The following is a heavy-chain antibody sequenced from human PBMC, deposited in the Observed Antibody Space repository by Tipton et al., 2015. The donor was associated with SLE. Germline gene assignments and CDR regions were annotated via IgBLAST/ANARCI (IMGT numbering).Heavy chain of an antibody. CDR3: AMSTGWPGFDF. D-gene: IGHD6-19*01. Sequence: TLSLTCTVSGCSISSGTYYWSWIRQPAGKGLEWIGQIYTSGSTNYNPSLKSRVTISADTSKNQFSLKLNSVTAADTAIYYCAMSTGWPGFDFWGQGILVAVSS. CDR2: IYTSGST. V-gene: IGHV4-61*09. J-gene: IGHJ4*02. CDR1: GCSISSGTYY.